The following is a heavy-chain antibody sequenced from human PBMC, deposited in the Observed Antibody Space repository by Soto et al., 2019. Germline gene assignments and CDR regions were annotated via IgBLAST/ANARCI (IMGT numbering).Heavy chain of an antibody. CDR2: INAGNGNT. V-gene: IGHV1-3*01. Sequence: ASVKVSCKASGYTFTSYAMHWVRQAPGQRLEWMGWINAGNGNTKYSQKFQGRVTITRDTSASTAYMELSSLRSEGTAVYYCARAVDNSGFDWFDPWGQGTLVTVSS. J-gene: IGHJ5*02. D-gene: IGHD3-22*01. CDR1: GYTFTSYA. CDR3: ARAVDNSGFDWFDP.